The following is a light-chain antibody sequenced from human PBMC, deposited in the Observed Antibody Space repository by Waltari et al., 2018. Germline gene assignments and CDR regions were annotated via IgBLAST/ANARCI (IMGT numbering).Light chain of an antibody. Sequence: DIVMTQSPDSLAVSLGERATINCKSSQSVLYSSNNKNYLAWYQQKPGQPPTLIIYWASTRESGVPDRFSGSGSGTDFTLTISSLQAEDVAVYYCQQYYSTPPTFGQGTKLEIK. J-gene: IGKJ2*01. CDR2: WAS. CDR3: QQYYSTPPT. V-gene: IGKV4-1*01. CDR1: QSVLYSSNNKNY.